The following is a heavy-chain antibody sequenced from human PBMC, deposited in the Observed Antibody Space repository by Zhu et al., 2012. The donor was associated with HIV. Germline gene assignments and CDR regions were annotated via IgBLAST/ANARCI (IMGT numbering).Heavy chain of an antibody. CDR1: GYDLKIDC. CDR3: TRGKTVITIGTFEH. J-gene: IGHJ1*01. V-gene: IGHV1-2*07. D-gene: IGHD3-16*01. Sequence: QVQLVQSGGQMKKPGESMRISCRASGYDLKIDCTLNWIRLAPGKRPEWMGWLKPRGGAVNYARPLQGRVTMTRDVYSDTAFLELRSLTVDDTAVYFCTRGKTVITIGTFEHWGRGTPVIVSS. CDR2: LKPRGGAV.